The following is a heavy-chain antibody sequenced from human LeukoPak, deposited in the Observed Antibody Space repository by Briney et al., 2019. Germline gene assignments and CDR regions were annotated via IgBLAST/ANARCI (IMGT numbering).Heavy chain of an antibody. V-gene: IGHV4-34*01. CDR2: INHSGST. Sequence: SETLSLTCAVYGVSFSGYYWSWIRQPPGKGLEWIGEINHSGSTNYNPSLKSRVTISVDTSKNQFSLKLSSVTAADTAVYYCARVILTGSIYYYYGMDVWGQGTTVTVSS. CDR3: ARVILTGSIYYYYGMDV. CDR1: GVSFSGYY. D-gene: IGHD3-9*01. J-gene: IGHJ6*02.